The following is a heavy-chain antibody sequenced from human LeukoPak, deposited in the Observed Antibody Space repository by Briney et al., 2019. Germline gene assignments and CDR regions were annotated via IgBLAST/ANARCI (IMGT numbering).Heavy chain of an antibody. CDR2: ISAYNGNT. CDR1: GYTFTSYG. J-gene: IGHJ6*03. Sequence: ASVKVSCKASGYTFTSYGISWVRQAPGQGLEWMGWISAYNGNTNYAQKLQGRVTMTTDISTSTAYMELRSLRSDDTAVYYCAREGPNAYYDFWSGYYHYYYYMDVWGKGTTVTVSS. CDR3: AREGPNAYYDFWSGYYHYYYYMDV. V-gene: IGHV1-18*01. D-gene: IGHD3-3*01.